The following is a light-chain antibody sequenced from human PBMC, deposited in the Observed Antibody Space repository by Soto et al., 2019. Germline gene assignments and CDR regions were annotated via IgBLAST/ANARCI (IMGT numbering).Light chain of an antibody. Sequence: IVLTQSPGTLSLSPGERATLSCRASQTVSSRFLAWYQQTPGQAPRLLIYAASTRATGIPARFSGSGSGTDGTLTISSLKTEDGATYYCQQANSFTLTFGGGTKVDIK. CDR3: QQANSFTLT. V-gene: IGKV3-20*01. J-gene: IGKJ4*01. CDR2: AAS. CDR1: QTVSSRF.